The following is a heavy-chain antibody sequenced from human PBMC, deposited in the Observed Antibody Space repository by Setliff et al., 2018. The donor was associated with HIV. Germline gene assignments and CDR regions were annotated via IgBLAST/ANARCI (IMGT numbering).Heavy chain of an antibody. J-gene: IGHJ6*02. CDR1: GGSISSNNYY. CDR3: ASGKNYIFWSSYFGMDV. Sequence: SETLSLTCTVSGGSISSNNYYWGWIRQPPGKGLEWIGTIYYSGSTYYNPSLKSRVTISVDTSKNQFSLKLSSVTAADTAVYYCASGKNYIFWSSYFGMDVWGQGTTVTVSS. D-gene: IGHD3-3*01. CDR2: IYYSGST. V-gene: IGHV4-39*01.